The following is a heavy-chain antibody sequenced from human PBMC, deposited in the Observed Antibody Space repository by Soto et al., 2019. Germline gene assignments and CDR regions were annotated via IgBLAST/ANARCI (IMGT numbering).Heavy chain of an antibody. J-gene: IGHJ4*02. V-gene: IGHV1-18*01. CDR3: AREYYYGSGGAY. CDR1: GYTFTSYG. Sequence: QVQLVQSGAEVKKPGASVKVSCKASGYTFTSYGISWVRQAPGQGLEWMGWISAYNGNTNSAQKLQGRVTMTTDTHKTTAYMELTSLRSDDTALYYWAREYYYGSGGAYWGQGALVTVSS. D-gene: IGHD3-10*01. CDR2: ISAYNGNT.